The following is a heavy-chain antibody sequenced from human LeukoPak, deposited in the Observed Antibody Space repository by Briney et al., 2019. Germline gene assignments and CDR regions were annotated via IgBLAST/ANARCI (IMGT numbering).Heavy chain of an antibody. D-gene: IGHD3-16*01. J-gene: IGHJ3*02. Sequence: SETLSLTCTVSGGSISSYYWSWIRQPPGKGLEWIGYIYYSGSTYYNPSLKSRVTISVDTSKNQFSLKLSSVTAADTAVYYCARSPVWDAFDIWGQGTMVTVSS. CDR1: GGSISSYY. CDR3: ARSPVWDAFDI. V-gene: IGHV4-59*12. CDR2: IYYSGST.